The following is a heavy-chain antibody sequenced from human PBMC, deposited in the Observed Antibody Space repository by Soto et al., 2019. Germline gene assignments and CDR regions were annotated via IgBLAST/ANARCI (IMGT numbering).Heavy chain of an antibody. D-gene: IGHD6-13*01. Sequence: SETLSLTCAVSGGSISSSNWWRWGRPPPGKGLEWIGEIYHSGTTYYNPSLMSRVTISVDTSKNQFSLNLRSVTAADSAVYYRARDRAAVASTFDYWGPGTLVTVSS. V-gene: IGHV4-4*02. CDR1: GGSISSSNW. J-gene: IGHJ4*02. CDR2: IYHSGTT. CDR3: ARDRAAVASTFDY.